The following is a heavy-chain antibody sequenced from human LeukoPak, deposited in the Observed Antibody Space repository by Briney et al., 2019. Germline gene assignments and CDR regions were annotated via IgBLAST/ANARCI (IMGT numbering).Heavy chain of an antibody. Sequence: PSETLSLTCTVSGGSLISNNYYWGCIRRPPGKGLEWIGSIYYSGNTHYNPSLKSRVTISVDTSKNQFSLKLSSVTAADTTVYYCARHRDGYISKIDYWGQGTLVTVSS. CDR2: IYYSGNT. CDR3: ARHRDGYISKIDY. D-gene: IGHD6-13*01. J-gene: IGHJ4*02. CDR1: GGSLISNNYY. V-gene: IGHV4-39*01.